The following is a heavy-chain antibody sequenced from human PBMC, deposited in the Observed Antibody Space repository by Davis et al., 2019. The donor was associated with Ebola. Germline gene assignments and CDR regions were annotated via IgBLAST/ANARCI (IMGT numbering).Heavy chain of an antibody. CDR2: IIPIFGTA. CDR3: ARDHVYSSGFDP. V-gene: IGHV1-69*06. D-gene: IGHD6-19*01. J-gene: IGHJ5*02. CDR1: GGTFSSYP. Sequence: SVKVTCKASGGTFSSYPISWVRQAPGQGLEWMGGIIPIFGTANYAQKFQGRVTITADKSTSTAYMELSSLRSEDTAVYYCARDHVYSSGFDPWGQGTLVTVSS.